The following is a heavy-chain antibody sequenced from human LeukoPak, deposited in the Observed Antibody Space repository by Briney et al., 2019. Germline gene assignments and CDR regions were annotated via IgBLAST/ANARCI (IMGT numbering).Heavy chain of an antibody. Sequence: ASVKVSCYAFGYIFTSNYMHWVRQAPGQGPEWMGVISPSGGSTTYAQKFQGRVTLTRDMSTSTDYLELSSLRSEDTAVYYCARDNSVRDEAWWFNPWGQGTLVTVSS. V-gene: IGHV1-46*01. CDR3: ARDNSVRDEAWWFNP. D-gene: IGHD5-24*01. J-gene: IGHJ5*02. CDR2: ISPSGGST. CDR1: GYIFTSNY.